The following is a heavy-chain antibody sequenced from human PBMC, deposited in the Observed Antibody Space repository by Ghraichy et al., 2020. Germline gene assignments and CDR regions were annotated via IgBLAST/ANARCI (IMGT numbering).Heavy chain of an antibody. D-gene: IGHD3-16*01. Sequence: GGSLRLSCAASGFTFSSYAMSWVRQAPGKGLEWLSAISESGESTYHADSVKGRFTISRDNSKNTLYLQMNSLRGEDTAVYYCVKDLVRWLSDYWGQGTLVTVSS. CDR1: GFTFSSYA. CDR3: VKDLVRWLSDY. CDR2: ISESGEST. V-gene: IGHV3-23*01. J-gene: IGHJ4*02.